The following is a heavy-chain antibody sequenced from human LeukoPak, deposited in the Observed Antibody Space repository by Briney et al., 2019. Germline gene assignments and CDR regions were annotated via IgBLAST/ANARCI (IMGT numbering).Heavy chain of an antibody. CDR1: GYTFTGHY. CDR2: INPNSGDT. V-gene: IGHV1-2*02. D-gene: IGHD3-22*01. J-gene: IGHJ3*02. CDR3: ARDFYYDSSAYSTRRSVFDI. Sequence: GASVKVSCKASGYTFTGHYMHWVRQAPGQGLEWMGWINPNSGDTNYAQKFQGRVTMTRDTSISTAYMELNRLRSDDTAMYYCARDFYYDSSAYSTRRSVFDIWGQGAMVTVSS.